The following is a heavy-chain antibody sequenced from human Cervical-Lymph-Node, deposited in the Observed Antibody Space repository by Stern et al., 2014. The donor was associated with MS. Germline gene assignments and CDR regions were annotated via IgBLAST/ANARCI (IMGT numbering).Heavy chain of an antibody. Sequence: VQLVESGAEVKKPGASVKVSCTASGYTFTSYDINWVRHAPGQGLEWMVWMYPNSGNTGYAQKIEGTVTMARNTSISTAYMELSSLRSEDTAVYYCERADASSYDFWSGYYTRYYFDYWGQGTLVTVSS. CDR1: GYTFTSYD. CDR3: ERADASSYDFWSGYYTRYYFDY. J-gene: IGHJ4*02. CDR2: MYPNSGNT. D-gene: IGHD3-3*01. V-gene: IGHV1-8*01.